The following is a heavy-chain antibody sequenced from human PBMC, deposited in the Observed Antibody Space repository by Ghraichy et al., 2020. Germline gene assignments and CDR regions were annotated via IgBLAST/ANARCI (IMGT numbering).Heavy chain of an antibody. CDR1: GFTGSNAW. CDR3: ATDLYSGGRLGSAFND. D-gene: IGHD3-16*01. CDR2: IKARRDGGKT. Sequence: GGSLRLSCAASGFTGSNAWMSWVRQAPGKGLEWVGRIKARRDGGKTEYAVPVKVNFIISKDESEGTSYVQMNSLKTEDPAVYYCATDLYSGGRLGSAFNDWGQGTMVTVSS. V-gene: IGHV3-15*01. J-gene: IGHJ3*01.